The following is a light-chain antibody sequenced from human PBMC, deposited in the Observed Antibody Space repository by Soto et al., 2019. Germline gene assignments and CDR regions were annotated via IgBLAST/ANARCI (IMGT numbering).Light chain of an antibody. CDR3: QQHNQWPIT. J-gene: IGKJ5*01. CDR1: QNIVTN. CDR2: DAS. Sequence: IVMTQSPVTLSVSPWERATLSCRASQNIVTNLAWYQQKPGQAPRLVIYDASTRATDIPARFSGSGFGTEFILTISSLQSADFAVYYCQQHNQWPITFGQGTRLEIK. V-gene: IGKV3-15*01.